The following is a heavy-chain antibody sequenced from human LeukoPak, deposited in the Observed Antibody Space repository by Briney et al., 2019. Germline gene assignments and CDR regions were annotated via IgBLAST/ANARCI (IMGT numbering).Heavy chain of an antibody. D-gene: IGHD3-22*01. Sequence: ASVKVSCKASGYTFTGYYMHWVRQAPGQGLEWMGWISAYNGNTNYAQKLQGRVTMTTDTSTSTAYMELRSLRSDDTAVYYCARDRDSSGYYGPSLDYWGQGTLVTVSS. J-gene: IGHJ4*02. V-gene: IGHV1-18*04. CDR2: ISAYNGNT. CDR3: ARDRDSSGYYGPSLDY. CDR1: GYTFTGYY.